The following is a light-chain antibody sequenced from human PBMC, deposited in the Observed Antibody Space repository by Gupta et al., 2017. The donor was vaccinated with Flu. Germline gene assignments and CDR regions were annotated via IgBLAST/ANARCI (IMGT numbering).Light chain of an antibody. CDR1: NGHDSYA. Sequence: QFVLTQPPSASASLGASVKLTCTLSNGHDSYAITWHQQQPGKGPRYLIKVNSDGSHTKGEGIPGRFSGSSSGTERYLTISSLQSEDEADYYCQTWGSGIWVFGGGTKLTVL. CDR2: VNSDGSH. J-gene: IGLJ3*02. CDR3: QTWGSGIWV. V-gene: IGLV4-69*01.